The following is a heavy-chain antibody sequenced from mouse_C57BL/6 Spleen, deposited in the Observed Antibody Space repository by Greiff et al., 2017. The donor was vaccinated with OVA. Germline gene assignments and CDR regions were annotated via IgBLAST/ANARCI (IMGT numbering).Heavy chain of an antibody. V-gene: IGHV1-81*01. J-gene: IGHJ3*01. CDR3: ARESGYDGFAY. D-gene: IGHD2-2*01. Sequence: VQLKESGAELARPGASVKLSCKASGYTFTSYGISWVKQRTGQGLEWIGEIYPRSGNTYYNEKFKGKATLTADKSSSTAYMELRSLTSEDSAVYFCARESGYDGFAYWGQGTLVTVSA. CDR1: GYTFTSYG. CDR2: IYPRSGNT.